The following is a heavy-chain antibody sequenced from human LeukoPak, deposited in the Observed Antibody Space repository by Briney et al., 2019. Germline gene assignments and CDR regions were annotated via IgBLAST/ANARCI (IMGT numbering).Heavy chain of an antibody. Sequence: GESLKISCRGSGYSFSNYWIGWVRQMPGKGLEWMGIIYPGDSDIKYSPSFQGQVTLSADKSISTAYLQWSSLKASDTAIYYCAKYHDGSGYGWFDPWGQGTLVTVSS. V-gene: IGHV5-51*01. CDR3: AKYHDGSGYGWFDP. D-gene: IGHD3-22*01. CDR2: IYPGDSDI. J-gene: IGHJ5*02. CDR1: GYSFSNYW.